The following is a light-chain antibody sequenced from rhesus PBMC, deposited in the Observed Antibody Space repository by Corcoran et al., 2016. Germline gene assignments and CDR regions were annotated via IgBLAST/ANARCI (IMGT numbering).Light chain of an antibody. CDR2: GAS. Sequence: EVVMTQSPATLSLSPGERATLSCRASQSVSSKLAWYQQKPGQAPSLLIYGASTRATDIPDRFSGSGSRTDFTLTIISLEPEDFAVYYCQQFGNWPFTFGGGTKVEIK. CDR3: QQFGNWPFT. CDR1: QSVSSK. V-gene: IGKV3-42*03. J-gene: IGKJ4*01.